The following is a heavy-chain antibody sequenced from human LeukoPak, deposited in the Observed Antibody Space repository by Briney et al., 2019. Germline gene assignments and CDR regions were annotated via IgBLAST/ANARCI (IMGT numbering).Heavy chain of an antibody. V-gene: IGHV3-23*01. CDR1: GFTFSSYA. CDR2: ISGSGGST. CDR3: AKVPYPRIAAAAYNWFDP. D-gene: IGHD6-13*01. J-gene: IGHJ5*02. Sequence: GGSLRLSCAASGFTFSSYAISWVSQAPGKGLEWVSAISGSGGSTYYADSVKGRFTISRDNSKNTLYLQMNSLRAEDTAVYYCAKVPYPRIAAAAYNWFDPWGQGTLVTVSS.